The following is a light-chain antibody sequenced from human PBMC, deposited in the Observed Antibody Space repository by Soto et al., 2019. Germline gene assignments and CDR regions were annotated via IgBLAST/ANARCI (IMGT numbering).Light chain of an antibody. Sequence: QSALTQPASVSRSPGQSITISCTGSSSDVGGYNYVSWYQQYPGKAPKLMIYEVTNRPSGVSNRFSGSKSGNTASLTISGLQAEDEADYSCSSHTTSGTLVFGGGTKLTVL. CDR2: EVT. CDR3: SSHTTSGTLV. V-gene: IGLV2-14*01. J-gene: IGLJ3*02. CDR1: SSDVGGYNY.